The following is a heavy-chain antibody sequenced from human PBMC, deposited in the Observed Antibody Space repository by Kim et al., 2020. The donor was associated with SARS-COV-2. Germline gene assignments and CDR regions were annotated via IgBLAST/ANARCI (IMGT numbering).Heavy chain of an antibody. J-gene: IGHJ4*02. D-gene: IGHD6-13*01. CDR1: GFTFSSYA. CDR2: ISYDGSNK. V-gene: IGHV3-30-3*01. CDR3: AREQEDAREQQLGFDY. Sequence: GGSLRLSCAASGFTFSSYAMHWVRQAPGKGLEWVAVISYDGSNKYYADSVKGRFTISRDNSKNTLYLQMNSLRAEDTAVYYCAREQEDAREQQLGFDYWGQGTLGTVSS.